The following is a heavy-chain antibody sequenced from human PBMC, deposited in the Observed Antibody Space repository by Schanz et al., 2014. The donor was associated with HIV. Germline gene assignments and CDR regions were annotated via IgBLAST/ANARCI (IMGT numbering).Heavy chain of an antibody. CDR3: ARSNYDILRARAYYYYYGLDV. V-gene: IGHV1-18*01. CDR1: GYIFTSNF. Sequence: QVQLVQSGAEVKKPGASVKVSCKASGYIFTSNFIIWVRQAPGQGLEWMGWISAYNGKTNYARKVQGRVTMTTDTSTTTASMELRSLRSDDTAVYFCARSNYDILRARAYYYYYGLDVWGQGTTVTVSS. CDR2: ISAYNGKT. J-gene: IGHJ6*02. D-gene: IGHD3-9*01.